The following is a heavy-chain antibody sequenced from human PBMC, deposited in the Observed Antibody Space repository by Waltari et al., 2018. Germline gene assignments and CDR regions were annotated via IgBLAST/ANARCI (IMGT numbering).Heavy chain of an antibody. CDR3: ARAPRYRGWFDP. CDR1: GYTFTSYA. J-gene: IGHJ5*02. CDR2: MIPNSGNT. V-gene: IGHV1-8*03. D-gene: IGHD3-16*01. Sequence: QVQLVPSGAEVKKPGASVKVSCKASGYTFTSYAINWLRQATGQGLEWMGWMIPNSGNTGYAQKFQGRVTITRNTSISTAYMELSSLRSEDTAVYYCARAPRYRGWFDPWGQGTLVTVSS.